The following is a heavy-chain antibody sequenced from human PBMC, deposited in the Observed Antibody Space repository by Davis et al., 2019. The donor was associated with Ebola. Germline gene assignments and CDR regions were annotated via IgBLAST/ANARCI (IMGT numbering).Heavy chain of an antibody. Sequence: AASVKVSCKASGYTFTSYDMNWVRQATGQGLEWMGWMNPNSGNTGYAQKFQGRVTMTRNTSMSTAYMELSSLRSEDTAVYCARGDSSGWYDFDYWGQGTLVTVSS. J-gene: IGHJ4*02. CDR2: MNPNSGNT. CDR3: ARGDSSGWYDFDY. CDR1: GYTFTSYD. V-gene: IGHV1-8*01. D-gene: IGHD6-19*01.